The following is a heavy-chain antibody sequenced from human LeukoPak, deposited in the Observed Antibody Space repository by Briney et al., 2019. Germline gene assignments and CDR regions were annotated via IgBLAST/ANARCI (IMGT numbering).Heavy chain of an antibody. CDR1: GFTFSDYY. J-gene: IGHJ4*02. D-gene: IGHD5-12*01. CDR2: ISSSGSTI. V-gene: IGHV3-11*01. Sequence: PGRSLRLSCAASGFTFSDYYMSWIRQAPGKGLEWVSYISSSGSTIYYADSVKGRFTISRDNAKNSLYLQMNSLRAEDTAVYYCARDSTYSGYDSGGLDYWGQGTLVTVSS. CDR3: ARDSTYSGYDSGGLDY.